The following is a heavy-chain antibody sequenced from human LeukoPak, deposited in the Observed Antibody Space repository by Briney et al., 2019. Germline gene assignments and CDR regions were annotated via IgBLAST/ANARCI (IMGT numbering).Heavy chain of an antibody. D-gene: IGHD1-26*01. V-gene: IGHV3-23*01. Sequence: GGSLRLSCAASGNYWMHWVRQAPGKGLEWVSTISGGGGSTYYADSVKGRFTISRDNSKNTLYLQVNSLRAEDTAVYYCAKGGKWDVTPFDYWGQGTLVTVSS. CDR3: AKGGKWDVTPFDY. J-gene: IGHJ4*02. CDR1: GNYW. CDR2: ISGGGGST.